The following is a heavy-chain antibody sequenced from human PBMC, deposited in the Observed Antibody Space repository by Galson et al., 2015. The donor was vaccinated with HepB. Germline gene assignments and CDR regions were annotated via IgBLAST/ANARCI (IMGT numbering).Heavy chain of an antibody. D-gene: IGHD6-19*01. J-gene: IGHJ6*02. Sequence: SLRLSCAASGFTFSSYAMHWVRQAPGKGLEWVAVISYDGSNKYYADSVKGRFTISRDNSKNTLYLQMNCLRAEDTAVYYCARDGYSSGWLVYYYGMDVWGQGTTVTVSS. CDR1: GFTFSSYA. V-gene: IGHV3-30*04. CDR3: ARDGYSSGWLVYYYGMDV. CDR2: ISYDGSNK.